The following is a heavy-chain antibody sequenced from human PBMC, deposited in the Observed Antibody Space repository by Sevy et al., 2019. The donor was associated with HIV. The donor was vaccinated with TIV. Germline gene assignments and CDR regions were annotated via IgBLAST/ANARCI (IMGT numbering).Heavy chain of an antibody. D-gene: IGHD3-10*01. CDR1: GFTFRNYV. Sequence: GGYLRLSCAASGFTFRNYVMNWVRQPPGKGLEWVSVISDGGGTTYYADSVKGRFTISRDDSKSTLYLQMNSLGVEDTAVYFCAKRVAGALAALDIWGQGTMVTVSS. CDR3: AKRVAGALAALDI. V-gene: IGHV3-23*01. CDR2: ISDGGGTT. J-gene: IGHJ3*02.